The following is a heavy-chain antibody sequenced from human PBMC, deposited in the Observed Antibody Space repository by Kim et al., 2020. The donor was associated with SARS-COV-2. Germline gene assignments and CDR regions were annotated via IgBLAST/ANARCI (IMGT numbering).Heavy chain of an antibody. Sequence: GGSLRLSCAASGFTFGDYELNWVRQAPGKGLEWISYISGSGTTIYYADSVKGRFTISRDNARNSLFLQMNSLRAEDTAVYYCSRGEDQQLNVPLGYWGQG. CDR2: ISGSGTTI. J-gene: IGHJ4*02. CDR3: SRGEDQQLNVPLGY. D-gene: IGHD2-2*01. V-gene: IGHV3-48*03. CDR1: GFTFGDYE.